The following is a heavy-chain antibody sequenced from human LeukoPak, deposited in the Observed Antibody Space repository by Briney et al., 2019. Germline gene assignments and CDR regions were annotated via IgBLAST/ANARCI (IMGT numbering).Heavy chain of an antibody. D-gene: IGHD4-17*01. V-gene: IGHV3-21*04. J-gene: IGHJ4*02. Sequence: GGSLRLSCAASGFTFRSYSMNWVRQAPGKGLEWVSSISSSSRYIYYADSMKGRFTISRDNSKNSLYLQMNSLRAEDTAVYYCAKRDPYGSFDYWGQGTLVTVSS. CDR1: GFTFRSYS. CDR2: ISSSSRYI. CDR3: AKRDPYGSFDY.